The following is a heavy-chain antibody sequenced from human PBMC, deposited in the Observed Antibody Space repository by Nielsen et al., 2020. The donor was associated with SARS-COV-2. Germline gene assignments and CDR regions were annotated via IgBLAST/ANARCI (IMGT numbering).Heavy chain of an antibody. CDR2: IKQDGSEK. J-gene: IGHJ4*02. CDR3: ARDWVYYDSSDY. CDR1: GFTFSDYY. Sequence: GESLKISCAASGFTFSDYYMSWVRQAPGKGLEWVANIKQDGSEKYYVDSVKGRFTISRDNAKNSLYLQMNSLRAEDTAVYYCARDWVYYDSSDYWGQGTLVTVSS. D-gene: IGHD3-22*01. V-gene: IGHV3-7*01.